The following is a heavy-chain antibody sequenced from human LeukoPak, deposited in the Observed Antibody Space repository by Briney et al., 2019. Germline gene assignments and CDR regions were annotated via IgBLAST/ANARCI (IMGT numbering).Heavy chain of an antibody. Sequence: SETLSLTCTVSGASVSSSDYYWGWIRQPPGKGLEWIGSVYYNGNTYYNPSLESRVTISVDTSKNQFSLKLSSVTAADTAVYYCARYIVGAAYFDYWGQGTLVTVSS. CDR1: GASVSSSDYY. D-gene: IGHD1-26*01. CDR2: VYYNGNT. V-gene: IGHV4-39*07. CDR3: ARYIVGAAYFDY. J-gene: IGHJ4*02.